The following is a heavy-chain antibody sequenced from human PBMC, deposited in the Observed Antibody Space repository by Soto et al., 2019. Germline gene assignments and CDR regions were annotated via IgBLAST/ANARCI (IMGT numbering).Heavy chain of an antibody. CDR2: ISSSSSTI. J-gene: IGHJ6*02. CDR1: GFTFSSYS. V-gene: IGHV3-48*02. CDR3: ASPYYYDSSGQGYYYYGMDV. Sequence: GGSLRLSCAASGFTFSSYSMNWVRQAPGKGLELVSYISSSSSTIYYADSVKGRFTISRDNAKNSLYLQMNSLRDEDTAVYYCASPYYYDSSGQGYYYYGMDVWGQGTTVTVSS. D-gene: IGHD3-22*01.